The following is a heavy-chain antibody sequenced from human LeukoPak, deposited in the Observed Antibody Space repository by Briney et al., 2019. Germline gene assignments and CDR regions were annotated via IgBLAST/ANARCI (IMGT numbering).Heavy chain of an antibody. CDR1: GFTFSSYS. D-gene: IGHD1-26*01. J-gene: IGHJ4*02. CDR2: ISSSSSYI. Sequence: GGSLRLSCAASGFTFSSYSMNWVRQAPGKGLEWVSSISSSSSYIYYADSVKGRFTISRDNAKNSLYLQMNSLRAEDTAVYYCARDKWGGWELLLDYWGQGTLVTVSS. CDR3: ARDKWGGWELLLDY. V-gene: IGHV3-21*01.